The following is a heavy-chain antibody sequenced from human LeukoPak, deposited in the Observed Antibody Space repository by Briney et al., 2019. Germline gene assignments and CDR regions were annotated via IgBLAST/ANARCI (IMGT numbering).Heavy chain of an antibody. Sequence: ASVKVSCKVSGYTLTELSMHWVRLGPGKGLGWMGGFVREDGETIYAQKLHSTVTMTEDTSTDTAYMELSSLRSEDTAVYYCATVSGSDRGDAFDIRGQGTMVTVSS. CDR3: ATVSGSDRGDAFDI. CDR2: FVREDGET. J-gene: IGHJ3*02. CDR1: GYTLTELS. D-gene: IGHD1-26*01. V-gene: IGHV1-24*01.